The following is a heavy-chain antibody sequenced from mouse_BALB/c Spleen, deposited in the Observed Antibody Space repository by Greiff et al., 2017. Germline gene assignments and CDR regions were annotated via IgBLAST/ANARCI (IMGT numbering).Heavy chain of an antibody. CDR1: GFSLTSYG. CDR2: IWSGGST. J-gene: IGHJ4*01. V-gene: IGHV2-2*02. D-gene: IGHD2-13*01. Sequence: QVQLQQSGPGLVQPSQSLSITCTVSGFSLTSYGVHWVRQSPGKGLEWLGVIWSGGSTDYNAAFISRLSISKDNSKSQVFFKMNSLQANDTAIDYCARPGDYGGDYAMDYWGQGTSVTVSA. CDR3: ARPGDYGGDYAMDY.